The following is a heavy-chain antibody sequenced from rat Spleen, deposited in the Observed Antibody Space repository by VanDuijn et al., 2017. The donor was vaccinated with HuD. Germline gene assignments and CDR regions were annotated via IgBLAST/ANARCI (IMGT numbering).Heavy chain of an antibody. CDR1: GFIFSDYD. Sequence: EVQLVESGGDLVQPGRSLKLSCSASGFIFSDYDMAWVRQAPTKGLEWIASISPGGDIAYYRGSVKGRFTISRDDAKNTQYLQMDSLGSDDTATYYCTRHGGLRNWFAYWGQGTLVTVSS. CDR3: TRHGGLRNWFAY. J-gene: IGHJ3*01. V-gene: IGHV5S13*01. CDR2: ISPGGDIA. D-gene: IGHD1-11*01.